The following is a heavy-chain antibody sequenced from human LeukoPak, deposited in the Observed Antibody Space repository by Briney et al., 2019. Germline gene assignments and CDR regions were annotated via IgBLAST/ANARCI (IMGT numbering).Heavy chain of an antibody. CDR3: AGWPTITMVRGGLDY. Sequence: SETLSLTCTVSGGSISSYYWSWIRQPPGKGLEWIGYIYYSGSTNYNPSPKSRVTISVDTSKNQFPLKLSSVTAADTAVYYCAGWPTITMVRGGLDYWGQGTLVTVSS. CDR1: GGSISSYY. D-gene: IGHD3-10*01. V-gene: IGHV4-59*01. J-gene: IGHJ4*02. CDR2: IYYSGST.